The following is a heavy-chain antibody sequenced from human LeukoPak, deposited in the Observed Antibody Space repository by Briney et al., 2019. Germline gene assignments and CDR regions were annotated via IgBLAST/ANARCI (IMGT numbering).Heavy chain of an antibody. V-gene: IGHV4-39*07. Sequence: SETLSLTCTVSGGSISSSRYYWGWIRQPPGKGLEWIGSIYYSGSTYYNPSLKSRVTISVDTSKNQFSLKLSSVTAADTAVYYCTRVEETATTAAIIRKYSYYYYYMDVWGKGNTVTVSS. CDR3: TRVEETATTAAIIRKYSYYYYYMDV. CDR2: IYYSGST. CDR1: GGSISSSRYY. J-gene: IGHJ6*03. D-gene: IGHD4-11*01.